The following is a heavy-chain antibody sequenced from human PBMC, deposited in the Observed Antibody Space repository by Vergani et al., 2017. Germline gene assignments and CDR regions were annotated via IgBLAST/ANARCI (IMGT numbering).Heavy chain of an antibody. CDR3: ARSPAYGDYPHRNWFDP. Sequence: EVQLVQSGAAVKTPGESLKISCKGSGYSFTSYWIGWVRQMPGKGLVWMGIIYPGDSATRYSPSFQGQVPISADKPSSTAYLQWSSLKTSDTAMYYCARSPAYGDYPHRNWFDPWGQGTLVTVSS. D-gene: IGHD4-17*01. CDR2: IYPGDSAT. V-gene: IGHV5-51*01. CDR1: GYSFTSYW. J-gene: IGHJ5*02.